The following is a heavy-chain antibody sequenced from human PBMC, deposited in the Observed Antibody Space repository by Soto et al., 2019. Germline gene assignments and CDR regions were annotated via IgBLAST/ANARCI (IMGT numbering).Heavy chain of an antibody. J-gene: IGHJ6*02. V-gene: IGHV3-15*01. D-gene: IGHD3-10*01. CDR3: TTAMVELADYYYYYGIDV. CDR1: GFTFSNAW. Sequence: GGSLRLSCAASGFTFSNAWMSWVRQAPGKGLEWVGRIKSKTDGGTKDYAAPVKGRFTISRDDSKNTLYLQMNSLKTEDTAVYYCTTAMVELADYYYYYGIDVWGQGTTVTVSS. CDR2: IKSKTDGGTK.